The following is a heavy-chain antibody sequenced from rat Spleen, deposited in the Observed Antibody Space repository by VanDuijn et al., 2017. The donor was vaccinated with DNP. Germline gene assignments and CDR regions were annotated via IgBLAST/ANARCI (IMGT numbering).Heavy chain of an antibody. Sequence: EVQLVESGGGLVQPGGSLKLSCAASGFTLTNYGMAWVRQAPTKGLEWVATISYDGSSTYYRDSVKGRFTISRDNAKSTLYLQMNSLRSEDTATYYCARHWGHTYGWFAYWGQGTLVTVSS. D-gene: IGHD2-1*01. CDR2: ISYDGSST. V-gene: IGHV5-29*01. CDR3: ARHWGHTYGWFAY. CDR1: GFTLTNYG. J-gene: IGHJ3*01.